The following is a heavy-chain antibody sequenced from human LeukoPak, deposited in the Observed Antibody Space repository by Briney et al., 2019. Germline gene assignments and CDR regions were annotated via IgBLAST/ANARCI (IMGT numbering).Heavy chain of an antibody. CDR1: GYTFTSYG. D-gene: IGHD6-13*01. CDR3: ARGRIAAAKDV. CDR2: IIPIFGTA. J-gene: IGHJ6*04. Sequence: ASVKVSCKASGYTFTSYGISWVRQAPGQGLEWMGGIIPIFGTANYAQKFQGRVTITADESTSTAYMELSSLRSEDTAVYSCARGRIAAAKDVWGKGTTVTVSS. V-gene: IGHV1-69*13.